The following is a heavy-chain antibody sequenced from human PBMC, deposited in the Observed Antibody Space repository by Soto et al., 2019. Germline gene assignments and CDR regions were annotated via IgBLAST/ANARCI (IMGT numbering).Heavy chain of an antibody. CDR1: GFTFSTYW. Sequence: EVQLVESGGGIVQPGGSLRLSCVASGFTFSTYWMHWVRQAPGKGLVWVSRIRGDGNDANYAHSVRGRFSISRDNAKSTLYLQMNSLRAEDTAVYYCAGDLVSGSGSLGHWGQGTLVTVSS. CDR3: AGDLVSGSGSLGH. V-gene: IGHV3-74*01. CDR2: IRGDGNDA. D-gene: IGHD3-10*01. J-gene: IGHJ4*02.